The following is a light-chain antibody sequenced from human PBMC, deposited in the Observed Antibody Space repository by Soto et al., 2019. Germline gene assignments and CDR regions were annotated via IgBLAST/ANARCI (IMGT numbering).Light chain of an antibody. J-gene: IGLJ3*02. Sequence: QSVLTKPPSASGSPGQSVTISCTGTSSDVGGYNYVSWYQQHPGKAPKLIIYEVSKRPSGVPDRFSGSKSANTASLTVSGLQADDEADYYCTSFAGKYSWVFGGGTKLTVL. CDR3: TSFAGKYSWV. CDR1: SSDVGGYNY. V-gene: IGLV2-8*01. CDR2: EVS.